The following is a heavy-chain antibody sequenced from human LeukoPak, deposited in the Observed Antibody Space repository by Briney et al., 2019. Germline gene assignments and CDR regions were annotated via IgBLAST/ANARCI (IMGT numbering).Heavy chain of an antibody. CDR1: GFTFTNYW. J-gene: IGHJ4*02. Sequence: PGGSLRLSCAASGFTFTNYWMRWVRQAPGKGPEWVANIKQDGSEKCYVDSVKGRFTISRDNAKNSLYLQMNSLRAEDTAVYYCARDGFYYALDYWGQGTLVTVSS. CDR3: ARDGFYYALDY. D-gene: IGHD3-10*01. V-gene: IGHV3-7*01. CDR2: IKQDGSEK.